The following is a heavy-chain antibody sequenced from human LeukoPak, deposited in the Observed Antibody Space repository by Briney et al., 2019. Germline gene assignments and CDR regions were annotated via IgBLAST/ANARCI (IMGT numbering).Heavy chain of an antibody. Sequence: ASVKVSCKASGYSFTKYGISWVRQAPGQGLEWMGWITSYNGNTNYAQKFQGRLTMTIDTSTTTAYTELRSLRSDDTAVYYCAREGTGETAFDYWGQGTLVTVSS. D-gene: IGHD1-1*01. CDR1: GYSFTKYG. CDR2: ITSYNGNT. J-gene: IGHJ4*02. V-gene: IGHV1-18*01. CDR3: AREGTGETAFDY.